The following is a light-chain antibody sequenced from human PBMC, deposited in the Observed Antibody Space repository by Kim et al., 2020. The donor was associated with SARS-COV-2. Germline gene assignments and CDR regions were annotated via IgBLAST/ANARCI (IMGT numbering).Light chain of an antibody. J-gene: IGLJ3*02. CDR3: QVWDSSTRV. CDR2: RDS. V-gene: IGLV3-9*01. Sequence: GGLETKARITEGGNNVGSKNVHGDQRKPGQAPVLVIYRDSNRPSGIPERFSGSNSGNTATLTISRARAGDEADYYCQVWDSSTRVFGGGAKLTVL. CDR1: NVGSKN.